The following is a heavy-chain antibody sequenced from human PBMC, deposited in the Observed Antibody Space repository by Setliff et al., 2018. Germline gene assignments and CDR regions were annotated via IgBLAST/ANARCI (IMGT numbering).Heavy chain of an antibody. J-gene: IGHJ3*01. Sequence: PGGSLRLSCAASGFIFTKYAMSWVRLAPGKGLEWVSAISGRDSSTYYADSVKGRFTISRDNSKNTLYLQMNSLRAEDAAVYYCAKHVLSSGWPNDAFDFWGQGTMVTVSS. CDR3: AKHVLSSGWPNDAFDF. D-gene: IGHD6-25*01. CDR2: ISGRDSST. V-gene: IGHV3-23*01. CDR1: GFIFTKYA.